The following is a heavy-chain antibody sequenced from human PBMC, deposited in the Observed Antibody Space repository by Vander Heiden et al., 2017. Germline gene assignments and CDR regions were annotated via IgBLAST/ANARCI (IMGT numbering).Heavy chain of an antibody. CDR3: ARALSSGWSLFDY. J-gene: IGHJ4*02. V-gene: IGHV3-33*01. CDR1: GFTFNSYG. CDR2: IRYDGSNK. D-gene: IGHD6-19*01. Sequence: QVQLVESGGGVVQPGRSLRLSCAASGFTFNSYGMHWVRQAPGKGLEWVAFIRYDGSNKYYADSVKGRFTISRDNSRNTLYLQMNSLRAEDTAVYYCARALSSGWSLFDYWGQGTLVTVSS.